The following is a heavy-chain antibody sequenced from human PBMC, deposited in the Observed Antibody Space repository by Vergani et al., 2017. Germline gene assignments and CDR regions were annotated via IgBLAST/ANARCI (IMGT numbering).Heavy chain of an antibody. Sequence: QVQLVPSGAEVKKPGASVKVSCKASGYTFTSYGISWVRQAPGQGLEWMGWISAYNGNTNYALKLQGRVTITADTSTSTAYMERRSLSSEDTAGYYCARSDGYSSGWLRDYWGQGTLVTVSS. V-gene: IGHV1-18*04. D-gene: IGHD6-19*01. CDR2: ISAYNGNT. J-gene: IGHJ4*02. CDR3: ARSDGYSSGWLRDY. CDR1: GYTFTSYG.